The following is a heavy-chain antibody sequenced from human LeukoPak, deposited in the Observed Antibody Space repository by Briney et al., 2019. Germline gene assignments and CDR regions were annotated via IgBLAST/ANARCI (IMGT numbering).Heavy chain of an antibody. CDR2: INPNSGGT. Sequence: GASVKVSCKASGYTFTGYYMHWVRQAPGQGLEWMGWINPNSGGTNYAQKFQGRVTMTRDTSISTAYMELSRLRSDDTAVYYCARDPPMDPYCSSTSCYGNWFDPWGQGTLVTVSS. CDR3: ARDPPMDPYCSSTSCYGNWFDP. CDR1: GYTFTGYY. V-gene: IGHV1-2*02. D-gene: IGHD2-2*01. J-gene: IGHJ5*02.